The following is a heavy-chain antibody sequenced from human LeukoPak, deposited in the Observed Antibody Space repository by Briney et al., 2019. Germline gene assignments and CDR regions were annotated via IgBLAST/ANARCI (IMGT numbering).Heavy chain of an antibody. CDR3: ARHAGGIAAAGTRPFDY. CDR1: GDSITSGTYY. D-gene: IGHD6-13*01. J-gene: IGHJ4*02. V-gene: IGHV4-39*01. Sequence: KPSETLSLTCTVSGDSITSGTYYWGWIRQPPGKGLEWIGSIYYNGNTYYNPSLKSQVTISVDTSKNQFPLKLSSVTAADTAVYYCARHAGGIAAAGTRPFDYWGQGTLVTVSS. CDR2: IYYNGNT.